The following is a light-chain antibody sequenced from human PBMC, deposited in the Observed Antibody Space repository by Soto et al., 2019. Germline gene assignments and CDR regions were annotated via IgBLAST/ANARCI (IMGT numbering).Light chain of an antibody. CDR1: QSISSW. Sequence: DIQMTQSPSTLSASVGDRVAITCRASQSISSWLAWYQQKPGKAPKLLSYKASSLESGVPSRFSGSGSGTEFTLTISSLQPDDFATYYCKQYNSYPRTFGQGTKVEIK. CDR2: KAS. CDR3: KQYNSYPRT. V-gene: IGKV1-5*03. J-gene: IGKJ1*01.